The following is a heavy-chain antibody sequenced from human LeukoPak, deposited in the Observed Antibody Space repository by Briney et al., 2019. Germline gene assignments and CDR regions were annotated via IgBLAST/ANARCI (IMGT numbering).Heavy chain of an antibody. CDR2: ISAYNGNT. V-gene: IGHV1-18*01. D-gene: IGHD2-2*01. CDR1: GYTFTSYG. Sequence: ASVKVSCKASGYTFTSYGISWVRQAPGQGLEWMGWISAYNGNTNYAQKLQGRVTMTTDTSTSTAYMELRSLRSDDTAAYYCARDQIVVVPAVYYYGMDVWGQGTTVTVSS. J-gene: IGHJ6*02. CDR3: ARDQIVVVPAVYYYGMDV.